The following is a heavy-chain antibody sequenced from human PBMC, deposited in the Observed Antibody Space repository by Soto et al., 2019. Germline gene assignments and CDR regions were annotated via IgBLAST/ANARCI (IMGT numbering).Heavy chain of an antibody. CDR2: ISGSGGST. J-gene: IGHJ2*01. D-gene: IGHD3-22*01. V-gene: IGHV3-23*01. Sequence: GGSLRLSCAASGFTFSSYAMSWVRQAPGKGLEWVSAISGSGGSTYYADSVKGRFTISRDNSKNTLYLQMNSLRAEDTAVYYCAKAFPYYYDSSAFFDLWGRGTLVTVSS. CDR3: AKAFPYYYDSSAFFDL. CDR1: GFTFSSYA.